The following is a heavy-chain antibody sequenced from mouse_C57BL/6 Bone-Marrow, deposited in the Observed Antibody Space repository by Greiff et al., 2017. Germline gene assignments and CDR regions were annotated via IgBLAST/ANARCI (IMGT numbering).Heavy chain of an antibody. V-gene: IGHV1-39*01. D-gene: IGHD3-2*02. CDR3: ARQLRLLGAMDY. Sequence: QLQQSGPELVKPGASVKISCTASGYSFTDYYLNWVKQSNGKSLEWIGVINPNYGTTSYNQRFKGKSTLTVGQSSSTAYMQLNSLTSEDSAVYYSARQLRLLGAMDYWGQGTSVTGSS. CDR1: GYSFTDYY. CDR2: INPNYGTT. J-gene: IGHJ4*01.